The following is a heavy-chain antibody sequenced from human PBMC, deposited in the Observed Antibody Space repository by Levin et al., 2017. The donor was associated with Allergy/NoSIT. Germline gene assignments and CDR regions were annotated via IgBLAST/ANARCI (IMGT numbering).Heavy chain of an antibody. CDR3: ARVPYSYGMDV. CDR2: IKQDGGEK. Sequence: QAGGSLRLSCEVSGFTFGTYWMTWVRQAPGKGLEWLANIKQDGGEKYYVDSVKGRFTISRDNAKNSLYLQMSSLRAEDTAVYYCARVPYSYGMDVWGQGTTVTVSS. J-gene: IGHJ6*02. V-gene: IGHV3-7*01. CDR1: GFTFGTYW.